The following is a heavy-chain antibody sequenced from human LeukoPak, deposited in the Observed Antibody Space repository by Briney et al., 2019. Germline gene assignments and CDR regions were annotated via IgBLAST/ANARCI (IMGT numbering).Heavy chain of an antibody. CDR2: IIGSGGSR. J-gene: IGHJ4*02. CDR3: AKGVGYDILTCYASGSFLDS. Sequence: PGGSLRLSCAASGFPFGSYVMSWVRQAPGKGPEWVSAIIGSGGSRYYADSVKGRFSISRDNSKNILYLEMNSLRAEDTAVYHCAKGVGYDILTCYASGSFLDSWGQGTLVTVSS. CDR1: GFPFGSYV. V-gene: IGHV3-23*01. D-gene: IGHD3-9*01.